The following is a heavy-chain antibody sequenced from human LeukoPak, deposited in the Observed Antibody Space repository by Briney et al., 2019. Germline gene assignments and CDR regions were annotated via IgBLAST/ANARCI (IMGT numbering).Heavy chain of an antibody. CDR3: ARGDFDGGNSYYFDY. V-gene: IGHV3-53*01. CDR1: GFTVSINY. CDR2: IYSGGST. Sequence: GGSLRLSCAASGFTVSINYMSWVRQAPGKGLEWVSVIYSGGSTYYADSAKGRFTISRDNSKNTLYLQMNSLRAEDTAVYYCARGDFDGGNSYYFDYWGQGTLVTVSS. D-gene: IGHD4-23*01. J-gene: IGHJ4*02.